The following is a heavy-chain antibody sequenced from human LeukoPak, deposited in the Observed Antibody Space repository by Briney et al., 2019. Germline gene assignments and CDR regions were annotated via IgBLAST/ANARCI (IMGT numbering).Heavy chain of an antibody. D-gene: IGHD1-26*01. J-gene: IGHJ6*03. CDR2: MNPNSGNT. CDR3: ARTLSGSYHGNYSYYYYMDV. CDR1: GYTFTSYD. V-gene: IGHV1-8*03. Sequence: ASVKVSCKASGYTFTSYDINWVRQATGQGLEWMGWMNPNSGNTGYAQKFQGRVTITRNTSISTAYMELSSLRSEDTAVYYCARTLSGSYHGNYSYYYYMDVWGRGTTVTISS.